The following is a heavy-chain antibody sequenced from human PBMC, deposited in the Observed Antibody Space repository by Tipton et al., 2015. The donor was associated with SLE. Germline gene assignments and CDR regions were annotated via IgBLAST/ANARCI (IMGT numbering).Heavy chain of an antibody. CDR3: ARSVWWLPPDYYYYMDV. D-gene: IGHD5-12*01. Sequence: VQLVQSGAEVKKPGESLKISCKGSGYSFISYWIGWVRQMPGKGLEWMGIIYPGDSDTRYSPSFQGQVTISADKSISTAYLQWSSLKASDTVMYYCARSVWWLPPDYYYYMDVWGKGTTVTVSS. CDR1: GYSFISYW. V-gene: IGHV5-51*03. J-gene: IGHJ6*03. CDR2: IYPGDSDT.